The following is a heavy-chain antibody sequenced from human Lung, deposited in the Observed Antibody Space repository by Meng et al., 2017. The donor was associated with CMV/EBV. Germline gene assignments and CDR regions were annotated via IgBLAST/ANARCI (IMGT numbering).Heavy chain of an antibody. V-gene: IGHV3-30*02. D-gene: IGHD3-10*01. J-gene: IGHJ4*02. Sequence: GGSLRLXCAASGLTLSSYGIHWVRQAPGKGLEWVAFIRYDGDKKEYVDSVKGRFTISRDNSKNMVNLQMNSLRAEDTAVYYCAKDSGRGGHLWFRGVDYWGKGTLVTVSS. CDR2: IRYDGDKK. CDR1: GLTLSSYG. CDR3: AKDSGRGGHLWFRGVDY.